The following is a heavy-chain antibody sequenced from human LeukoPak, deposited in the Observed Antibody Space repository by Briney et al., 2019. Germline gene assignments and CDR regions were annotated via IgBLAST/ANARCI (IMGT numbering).Heavy chain of an antibody. CDR3: ARARRGYCSGGSCYGYYYYYMDV. CDR1: GGSFSGYY. J-gene: IGHJ6*03. CDR2: INHSGST. D-gene: IGHD2-15*01. V-gene: IGHV4-34*01. Sequence: SETLSLTCAVYGGSFSGYYWSWIRQPPGKGLEWIGEINHSGSTNYNPSLKSRVTISVDTSKNQFSLKLSSVTAADTAVYYCARARRGYCSGGSCYGYYYYYMDVWGKGTTVTVS.